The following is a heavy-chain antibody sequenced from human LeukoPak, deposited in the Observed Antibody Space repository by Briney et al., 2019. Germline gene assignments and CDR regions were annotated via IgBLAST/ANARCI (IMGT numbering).Heavy chain of an antibody. D-gene: IGHD2-15*01. J-gene: IGHJ6*03. CDR3: ARLAAAFDYYYYMDV. Sequence: GESLKISCKGSGYSFTSDWIGWVRQMPGKGLEWMGIIYPGDSDTRYSPSFQCQVTISADKYISTAYLQWSSLKASDTATYYCARLAAAFDYYYYMDVWGKGTTVTVSS. V-gene: IGHV5-51*01. CDR1: GYSFTSDW. CDR2: IYPGDSDT.